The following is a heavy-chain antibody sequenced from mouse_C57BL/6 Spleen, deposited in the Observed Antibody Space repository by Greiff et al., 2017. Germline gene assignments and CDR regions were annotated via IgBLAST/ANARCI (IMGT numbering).Heavy chain of an antibody. CDR2: IYPGGGYT. J-gene: IGHJ1*03. CDR1: GYTFTNYW. D-gene: IGHD3-1*01. CDR3: ARIGDGYFDV. V-gene: IGHV1-63*01. Sequence: QVQLQQSGAELVRPGTSVKMSCKASGYTFTNYWIGWAKQRPGHGLEWIGDIYPGGGYTNYNEKFKGKATLTADKSSSTAYTQFSSLTSEDSAIYYCARIGDGYFDVWGTGTTVTVSS.